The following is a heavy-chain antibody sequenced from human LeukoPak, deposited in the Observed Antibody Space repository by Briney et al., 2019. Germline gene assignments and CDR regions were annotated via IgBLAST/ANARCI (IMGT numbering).Heavy chain of an antibody. CDR1: GYTFTGYY. Sequence: ASVKVSCKASGYTFTGYYMHWVRQAPGQGLEWMGWISAYNGNTNYAQKLQGRVTMTTDTSTSTAYMELRSLRSDDTAVYYCARAVRGVNNPFFDYWGQGTLVTVSS. V-gene: IGHV1-18*04. CDR3: ARAVRGVNNPFFDY. J-gene: IGHJ4*02. D-gene: IGHD3-10*01. CDR2: ISAYNGNT.